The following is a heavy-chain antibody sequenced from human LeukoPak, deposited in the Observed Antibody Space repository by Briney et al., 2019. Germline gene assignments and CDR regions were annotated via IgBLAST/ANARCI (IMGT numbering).Heavy chain of an antibody. J-gene: IGHJ4*02. Sequence: ASVNVSCKASGYTFTSYDINWVRQATGQGLEWMGWINVNSGGTNYAQKFQGRVTMTRDTSISTAYMELSRLRSDDTAVYYCARAYYESSAYRHAVYFDYWGQGTLVTVSS. V-gene: IGHV1-2*02. CDR1: GYTFTSYD. CDR2: INVNSGGT. CDR3: ARAYYESSAYRHAVYFDY. D-gene: IGHD3-22*01.